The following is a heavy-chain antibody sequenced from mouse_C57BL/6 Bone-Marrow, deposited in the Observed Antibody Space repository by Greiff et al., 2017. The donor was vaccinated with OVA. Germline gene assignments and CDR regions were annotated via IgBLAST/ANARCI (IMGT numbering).Heavy chain of an antibody. CDR2: IHPNSGST. CDR1: GNTFTSYW. J-gene: IGHJ1*03. CDR3: ARRTGPIYYYGSSYYGHWYFDV. Sequence: QVQLQQPGAELVKPGASVKLSCKASGNTFTSYWMHWVKQRPGQGLEWIGMIHPNSGSTNYNEKFKSKATLTVDKSSSTAYMQLSSLTSEDSAVYYCARRTGPIYYYGSSYYGHWYFDVWGTGTTVTVSS. D-gene: IGHD1-1*01. V-gene: IGHV1-64*01.